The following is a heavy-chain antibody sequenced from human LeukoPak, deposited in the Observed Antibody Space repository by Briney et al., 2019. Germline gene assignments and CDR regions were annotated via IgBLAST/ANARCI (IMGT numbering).Heavy chain of an antibody. J-gene: IGHJ4*02. D-gene: IGHD7-27*01. CDR2: IGSNGGST. CDR1: GFTFSSYA. Sequence: GGSLRLSCAASGFTFSSYAMYWVRQAPGRGLEYVSAIGSNGGSTYYANSVKGRFTISRDNSKNTLYLQMGSLRAEDMAVYYCAKDGFGELGSYFDYWGQGTQVTVSS. CDR3: AKDGFGELGSYFDY. V-gene: IGHV3-64*01.